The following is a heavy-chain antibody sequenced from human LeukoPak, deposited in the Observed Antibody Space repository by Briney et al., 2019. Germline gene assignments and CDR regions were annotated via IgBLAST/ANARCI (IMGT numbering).Heavy chain of an antibody. Sequence: SETLSLTCAVYGGSFSGYYWCWIRQPPGKGLQWIGEINHSGSTNYNPSLKSRVSISVDTSKNQFSLKLSSVTAADTAVYYCARERDDSSGYYLEDYWGQGTLVTVSS. CDR2: INHSGST. D-gene: IGHD3-22*01. CDR3: ARERDDSSGYYLEDY. CDR1: GGSFSGYY. J-gene: IGHJ4*02. V-gene: IGHV4-34*01.